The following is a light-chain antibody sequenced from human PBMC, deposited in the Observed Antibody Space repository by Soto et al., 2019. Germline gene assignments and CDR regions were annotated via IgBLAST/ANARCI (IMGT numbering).Light chain of an antibody. Sequence: QSVLTQSSSASASLGSSVKLTCTLSSGHSSYIIAWHQQQPGKAPRYLMKLEGSGSYNKGSEVPDCFSGSSSGADRYLTISNLQFEDEADYYCETWDFNTRVFGGGTKLTVL. J-gene: IGLJ3*02. CDR1: SGHSSYI. CDR3: ETWDFNTRV. CDR2: LEGSGSY. V-gene: IGLV4-60*02.